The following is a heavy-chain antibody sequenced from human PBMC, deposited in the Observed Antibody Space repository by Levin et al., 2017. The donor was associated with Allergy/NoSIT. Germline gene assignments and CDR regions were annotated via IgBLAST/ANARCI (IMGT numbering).Heavy chain of an antibody. J-gene: IGHJ4*02. Sequence: GESLKISCAASGFTLSSYSINWVRQAPGKGLEWVSYISGGGSTIYYADSVKGRFTISRDIAKNSLYLQMNSLRDEDTAVYYCARAPNQGDYWGQGTLVTVSS. CDR1: GFTLSSYS. D-gene: IGHD1-14*01. V-gene: IGHV3-48*02. CDR2: ISGGGSTI. CDR3: ARAPNQGDY.